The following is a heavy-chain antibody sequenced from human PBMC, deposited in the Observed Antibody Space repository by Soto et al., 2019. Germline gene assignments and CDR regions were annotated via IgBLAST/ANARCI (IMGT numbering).Heavy chain of an antibody. CDR3: ARHRGYSYGANWFDP. Sequence: QLQLQESGPGLVKPSETLSLTCTVSGGSISSSSYYWGWIRQPPGKGLEWIGSIYYSGSTYYNPSLKSRVTISVDTSKNQFSLKLSSVTAADTAVYYCARHRGYSYGANWFDPWGQGTLVTVSS. J-gene: IGHJ5*02. CDR1: GGSISSSSYY. D-gene: IGHD5-18*01. V-gene: IGHV4-39*01. CDR2: IYYSGST.